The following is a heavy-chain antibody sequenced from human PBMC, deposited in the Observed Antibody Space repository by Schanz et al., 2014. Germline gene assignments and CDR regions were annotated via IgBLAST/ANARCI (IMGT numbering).Heavy chain of an antibody. CDR3: ARDRRNADLDY. D-gene: IGHD1-1*01. J-gene: IGHJ4*02. CDR2: ITYNGGTI. V-gene: IGHV3-48*01. CDR1: GFTFSTST. Sequence: EVQLAESGGGLVQPGGSLRLSCAASGFTFSTSTMHWVRQAPGKGLEWISYITYNGGTIYYADSVKGRFTISRDNAKNSLYLEMNSLRAEDTALYYCARDRRNADLDYWGQGTLVTVSS.